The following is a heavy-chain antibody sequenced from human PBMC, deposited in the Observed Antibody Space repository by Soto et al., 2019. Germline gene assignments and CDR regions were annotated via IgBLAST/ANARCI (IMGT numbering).Heavy chain of an antibody. V-gene: IGHV3-74*01. CDR2: INSDGSST. CDR3: ARDWAAVAGTTPLYYYYYYGMDV. CDR1: GFTFSSYS. Sequence: PGGSLRLSCAASGFTFSSYSMNWVRQAPGKGLVWVSRINSDGSSTSYADSVKGRFTISRDNAKNSLYLQMNSLRAEDTAVYYCARDWAAVAGTTPLYYYYYYGMDVWGQGPTVTVSS. J-gene: IGHJ6*02. D-gene: IGHD6-19*01.